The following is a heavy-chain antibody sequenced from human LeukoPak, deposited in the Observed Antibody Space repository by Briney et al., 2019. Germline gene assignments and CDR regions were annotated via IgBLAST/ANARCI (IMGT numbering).Heavy chain of an antibody. V-gene: IGHV1-2*02. J-gene: IGHJ4*02. D-gene: IGHD6-19*01. CDR2: INPNSGGT. CDR1: GYTFTGYY. Sequence: ASVKVSCKASGYTFTGYYMHWVRQAPGQGLEWMGWINPNSGGTNYAQKFQGRVTMTGDTSISTAYMELSRLRSDDTAVYYCARDLSLAVPVQGYWGQGTLVTVSS. CDR3: ARDLSLAVPVQGY.